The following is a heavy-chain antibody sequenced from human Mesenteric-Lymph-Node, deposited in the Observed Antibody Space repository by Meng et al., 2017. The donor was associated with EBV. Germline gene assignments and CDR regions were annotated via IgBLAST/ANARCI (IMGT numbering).Heavy chain of an antibody. CDR1: GGSISSSYW. CDR2: IYHSGST. J-gene: IGHJ5*02. V-gene: IGHV4-4*02. D-gene: IGHD4-17*01. CDR3: ARAPLYGDNDWFDP. Sequence: EQVQEAGPGLVKPSGTLSLTCAVSGGSISSSYWWIWVRQPPGKGLEWIGEIYHSGSTNYNPSLKSRVTISLDKSKNQFSLKLSSVTAADTAVYYCARAPLYGDNDWFDPWGQGTLVTVSS.